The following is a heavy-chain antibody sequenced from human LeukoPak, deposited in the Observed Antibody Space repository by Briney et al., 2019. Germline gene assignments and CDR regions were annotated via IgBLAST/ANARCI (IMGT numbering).Heavy chain of an antibody. CDR3: ARGGYDSNGYYDC. D-gene: IGHD3-22*01. Sequence: PSETLSLTCSVSGGSISNYYWSWIRQPPGKGLEWIGYIYYSGSTNYNPSLKSRVTISLDTSKSQFSLNLTSVTAADTAVYYCARGGYDSNGYYDCWGQGTLVTVSS. CDR1: GGSISNYY. CDR2: IYYSGST. V-gene: IGHV4-59*01. J-gene: IGHJ4*02.